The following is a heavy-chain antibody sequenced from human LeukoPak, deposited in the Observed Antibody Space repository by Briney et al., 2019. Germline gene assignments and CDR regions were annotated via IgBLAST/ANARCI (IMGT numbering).Heavy chain of an antibody. Sequence: GGSLRLSCAASGFTFSSYWMHWVRHAPGKGLVWVSRINSDGSSRSYADSVKGRLTISRDNSKNTLYLQMNRLRAEDTAVYYWAKAYYYGSGXXYNLEXFXYWGQGXLVTVS. D-gene: IGHD3-10*01. V-gene: IGHV3-74*01. CDR3: AKAYYYGSGXXYNLEXFXY. J-gene: IGHJ4*02. CDR1: GFTFSSYW. CDR2: INSDGSSR.